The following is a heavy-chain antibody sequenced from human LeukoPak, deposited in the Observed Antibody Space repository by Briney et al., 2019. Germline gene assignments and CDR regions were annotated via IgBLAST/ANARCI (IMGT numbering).Heavy chain of an antibody. D-gene: IGHD6-6*01. J-gene: IGHJ4*02. CDR1: GGSISSYY. CDR3: ARRYSSSGYFDY. Sequence: SETLSLTRTVSGGSISSYYWSWIRQPPGKGLEWIGYIYYSGSTNYNPSLKSRVTISVDTSKNQFSLKLSSVTAADTAVYYCARRYSSSGYFDYWGQGTLVTVSS. CDR2: IYYSGST. V-gene: IGHV4-59*08.